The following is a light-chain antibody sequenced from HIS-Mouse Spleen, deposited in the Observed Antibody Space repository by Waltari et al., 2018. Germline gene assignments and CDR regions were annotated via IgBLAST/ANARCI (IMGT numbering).Light chain of an antibody. J-gene: IGLJ3*02. CDR2: EGS. V-gene: IGLV2-23*01. CDR3: CSYAGSSTLV. CDR1: SSDVGRYNI. Sequence: QSALTQPASVSGSPGQSITISCTGTSSDVGRYNIVSWYQQHPGKAPKLMIYEGSKRPSRVSNRFSVSKSGNTASLTISGLQAEDEADYYCCSYAGSSTLVFGGGTKLTVL.